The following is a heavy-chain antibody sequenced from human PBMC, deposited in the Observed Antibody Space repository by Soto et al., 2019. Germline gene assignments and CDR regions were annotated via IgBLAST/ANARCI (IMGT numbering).Heavy chain of an antibody. Sequence: EVQLLESGGGLVQPGGSLRLACVASGFTFSSYAMSWVRQAPGKGLEWASAISFNSETIYYGDSVKGRFTIYRDNSKNPMFLHRNSLRPEETATYFCAKFWADGGDGVEDNDAFDVWGQGTVVTVSS. CDR2: ISFNSETI. CDR3: AKFWADGGDGVEDNDAFDV. CDR1: GFTFSSYA. J-gene: IGHJ3*01. V-gene: IGHV3-23*01. D-gene: IGHD3-10*01.